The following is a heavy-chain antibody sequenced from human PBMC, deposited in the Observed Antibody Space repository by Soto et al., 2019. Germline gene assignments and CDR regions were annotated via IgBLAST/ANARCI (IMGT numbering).Heavy chain of an antibody. CDR3: ARRRYCGYDCYHKHYYGMDV. D-gene: IGHD2-21*01. CDR1: GDTFSRYA. V-gene: IGHV1-69*08. Sequence: QVQLVQSGAELKKTGSSVTVSCRASGDTFSRYAVNWVRQAPGRGLEWMGRIITVLGTTDYAQNFKGRVTITAEKSTKTVYMELSSLRSDDTAVYYCARRRYCGYDCYHKHYYGMDVWGQGTTVTVAS. CDR2: IITVLGTT. J-gene: IGHJ6*02.